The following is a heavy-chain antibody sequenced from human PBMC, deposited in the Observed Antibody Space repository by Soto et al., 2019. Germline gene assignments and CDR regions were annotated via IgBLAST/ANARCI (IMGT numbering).Heavy chain of an antibody. V-gene: IGHV3-23*01. J-gene: IGHJ6*03. CDR3: ARGCSGHYCTDV. Sequence: GGSLSLSCAASGFTFSSYAMSWVRQAPGKGLEWVSAISGSGGSTYYADSVKGRFTISRDNSKNTLYLQMNSLRAEDTAVYYCARGCSGHYCTDVWGKGTTVTVSS. CDR1: GFTFSSYA. CDR2: ISGSGGST. D-gene: IGHD2-15*01.